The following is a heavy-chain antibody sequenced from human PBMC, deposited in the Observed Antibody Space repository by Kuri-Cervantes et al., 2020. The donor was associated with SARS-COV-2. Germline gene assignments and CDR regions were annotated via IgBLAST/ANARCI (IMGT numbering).Heavy chain of an antibody. Sequence: LRLSCTVSGGSISSGGYYWSWIRQPAGKGLEWIGRIYTSGSANYNPSPKSRVTISVDTSKNQFSLKLSSVTAADTAVYYCARATKADYGDYIDAFDIWGQGTMVTVSS. CDR2: IYTSGSA. CDR1: GGSISSGGYY. D-gene: IGHD4-17*01. CDR3: ARATKADYGDYIDAFDI. V-gene: IGHV4-61*02. J-gene: IGHJ3*02.